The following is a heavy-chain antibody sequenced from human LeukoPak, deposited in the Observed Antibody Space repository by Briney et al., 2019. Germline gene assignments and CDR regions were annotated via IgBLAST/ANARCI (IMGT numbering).Heavy chain of an antibody. CDR3: ARDYSRDGYLTAGY. V-gene: IGHV4-39*02. Sequence: PSQTLSLTCTVSGGSISSGSYYWSWIRQPPGKGLEWIGSIYYSGSTYYNPSLKSRVTISVDTSKNQFSLKLSSVTAADTAVYYCARDYSRDGYLTAGYWGQGTLVTVSS. D-gene: IGHD5-24*01. CDR1: GGSISSGSYY. J-gene: IGHJ4*02. CDR2: IYYSGST.